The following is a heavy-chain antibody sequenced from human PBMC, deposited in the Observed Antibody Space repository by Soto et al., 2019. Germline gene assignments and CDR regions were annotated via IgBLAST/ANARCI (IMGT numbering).Heavy chain of an antibody. CDR1: GGTFSSYT. Sequence: QVQLVQSGAEVKKPGSSVKVSCKASGGTFSSYTISWVRQAPGQGLEWMGRSIPILGIANYAQKFQGRVTITADKSTSTAYIELSSLRSEDTAVYYCARDWDGCFDYWCQGTLVTVSS. D-gene: IGHD1-26*01. J-gene: IGHJ4*02. CDR2: SIPILGIA. CDR3: ARDWDGCFDY. V-gene: IGHV1-69*08.